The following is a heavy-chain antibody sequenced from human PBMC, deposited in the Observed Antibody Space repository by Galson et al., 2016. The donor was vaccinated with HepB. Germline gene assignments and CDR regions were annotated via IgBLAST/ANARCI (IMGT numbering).Heavy chain of an antibody. CDR3: ARDGEPLYDYGMDV. D-gene: IGHD1-14*01. CDR1: GYTFTSYR. Sequence: SVKVSCKASGYTFTSYRILWVRQAPGQSLEWMRWINVGNGITKYSEKVQGRVTITSDTSASTVHMELSSLISGDTAVYYCARDGEPLYDYGMDVWGQGTTVIVSS. CDR2: INVGNGIT. V-gene: IGHV1-3*01. J-gene: IGHJ6*02.